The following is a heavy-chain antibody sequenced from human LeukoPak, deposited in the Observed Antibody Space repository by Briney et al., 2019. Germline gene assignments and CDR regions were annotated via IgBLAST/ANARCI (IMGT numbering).Heavy chain of an antibody. CDR1: GFTFSSYA. J-gene: IGHJ4*02. CDR2: ISGSGSST. V-gene: IGHV3-23*01. D-gene: IGHD3-3*01. Sequence: GGSLRLSCAASGFTFSSYAMSWVRQAPGKGLEWVSAISGSGSSTYYADSVKGRFTISRDNSKNTLYLQMNSLRAEDTAVYYCAKETLYYDFWSGYSPFDYWGQGTLVTVSS. CDR3: AKETLYYDFWSGYSPFDY.